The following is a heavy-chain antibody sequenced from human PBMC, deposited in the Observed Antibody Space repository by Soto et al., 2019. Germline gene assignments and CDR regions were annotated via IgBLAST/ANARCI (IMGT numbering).Heavy chain of an antibody. J-gene: IGHJ6*03. D-gene: IGHD3-10*01. CDR3: ARRTESYYYYYMDV. CDR1: GGSISSGGYY. CDR2: IYYSGST. Sequence: SETLSLTCTVSGGSISSGGYYWSWIRQHPGKGLEWIGYIYYSGSTYYNPSLKSRVTISVDTSKNQFSLKLSSVTAADPAVYYWARRTESYYYYYMDVGGKGTRVTVSS. V-gene: IGHV4-31*03.